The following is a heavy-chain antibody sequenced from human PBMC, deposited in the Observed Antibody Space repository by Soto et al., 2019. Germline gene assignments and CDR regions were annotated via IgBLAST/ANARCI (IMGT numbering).Heavy chain of an antibody. D-gene: IGHD6-19*01. V-gene: IGHV1-69*06. J-gene: IGHJ4*02. CDR3: ARSPQYSSGWHY. CDR1: GGTFSSYA. Sequence: GASVKVSCKASGGTFSSYAISWVRQAPGQGLEWMGGIIPIFGTANYAQKFQGRVTITADKSTSTAYMELSGLRSEDTAVYYCARSPQYSSGWHYWGQGTLVTVSS. CDR2: IIPIFGTA.